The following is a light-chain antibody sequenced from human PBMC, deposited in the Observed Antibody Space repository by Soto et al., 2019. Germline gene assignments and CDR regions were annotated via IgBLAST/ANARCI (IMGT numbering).Light chain of an antibody. Sequence: EIVLTQSPATLSLSPGERATLSCRASQSASSYLAWYQQKPGQAPRLLIYDASNRATGIPARFSGSGSGTDLTLTICSLEPEDFAVYYCQQRSNWPLTFGGGTKVEIK. J-gene: IGKJ4*01. CDR3: QQRSNWPLT. V-gene: IGKV3-11*01. CDR2: DAS. CDR1: QSASSY.